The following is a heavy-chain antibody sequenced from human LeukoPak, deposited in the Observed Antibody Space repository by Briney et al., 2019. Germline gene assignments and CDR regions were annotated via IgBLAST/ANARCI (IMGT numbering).Heavy chain of an antibody. J-gene: IGHJ4*02. CDR3: ARGTYGTSGNYRTHFDN. CDR2: IWYDGSVQ. V-gene: IGHV3-33*01. Sequence: GGSLRLSCAASGFTVTSSGMHWVRQAPGKGLEWVSDIWYDGSVQYYADSVKGRFTVFRDTSKNTVYLQMNNLRAEDTAVYYCARGTYGTSGNYRTHFDNWGQGTLVTVSS. CDR1: GFTVTSSG. D-gene: IGHD3-22*01.